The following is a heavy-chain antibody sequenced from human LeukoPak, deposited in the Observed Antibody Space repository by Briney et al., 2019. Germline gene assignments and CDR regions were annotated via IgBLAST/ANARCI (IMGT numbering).Heavy chain of an antibody. Sequence: ASVKVSCKASGYTFTSYYMHWVRQAPGQGLEWMGIINPSGGSTSYAQKSQGRVTMTRDTSTSTVYMELSSLRSEDTAVYYCARSSVSNAYDYAGFDPWGQGTLVTVSS. V-gene: IGHV1-46*01. CDR1: GYTFTSYY. CDR2: INPSGGST. CDR3: ARSSVSNAYDYAGFDP. J-gene: IGHJ5*02. D-gene: IGHD3-16*01.